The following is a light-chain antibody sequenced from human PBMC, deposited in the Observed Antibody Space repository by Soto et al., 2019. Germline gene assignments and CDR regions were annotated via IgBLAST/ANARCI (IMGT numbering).Light chain of an antibody. CDR1: QSVSSN. CDR2: GAS. Sequence: EIVMTQSPATLSVSPGERATLSCRASQSVSSNLAWYQQKRGQDPRLLIYGASTRATGIPARFSGSGSGTEFTLTISSLQSEDFAVYYCQQYNNWPRTFGQGTKVDIK. J-gene: IGKJ1*01. V-gene: IGKV3-15*01. CDR3: QQYNNWPRT.